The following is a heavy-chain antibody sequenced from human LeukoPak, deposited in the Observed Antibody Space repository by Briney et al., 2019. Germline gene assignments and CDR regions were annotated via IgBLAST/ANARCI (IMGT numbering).Heavy chain of an antibody. Sequence: SETLSLTCTVSGGSISSSSYYWGWIRQPPGKGLEWIGCIYYSGSTYYNPSLKSRVTISVDTSKNQFSLKLSSVTAADTAVYYCARDRRGSSWYIGWFDPWGQGTLVTVSS. D-gene: IGHD6-13*01. V-gene: IGHV4-39*07. CDR3: ARDRRGSSWYIGWFDP. J-gene: IGHJ5*02. CDR1: GGSISSSSYY. CDR2: IYYSGST.